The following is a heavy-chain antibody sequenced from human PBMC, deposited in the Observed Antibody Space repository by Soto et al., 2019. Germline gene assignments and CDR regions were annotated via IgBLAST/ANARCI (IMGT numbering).Heavy chain of an antibody. J-gene: IGHJ6*02. CDR2: ISTSSNYI. CDR1: GFRFNVYN. D-gene: IGHD2-8*01. CDR3: VRGLINGDYYYYGLDV. Sequence: EVQLVESGGGLVKPGGSLRLSCVGSGFRFNVYNINWIRQAPGKGLEWVSSISTSSNYIYYVDSVKGRFTITRDNAKNSVYLQMDSLRAEETAVYYCVRGLINGDYYYYGLDVWGQGTTVTVSS. V-gene: IGHV3-21*02.